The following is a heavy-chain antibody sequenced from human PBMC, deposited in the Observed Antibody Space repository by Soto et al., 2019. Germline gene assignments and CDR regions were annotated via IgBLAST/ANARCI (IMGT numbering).Heavy chain of an antibody. D-gene: IGHD1-1*01. CDR3: AKGAVPTTPVPLFDY. V-gene: IGHV3-23*01. J-gene: IGHJ4*02. CDR2: ISGSGGST. CDR1: GFTFSSYA. Sequence: PGGSLRLSCAASGFTFSSYAMSWVRQAPGRGLEWVSAISGSGGSTYYADSVKGRFTISRDNSKNTLYLQMNSLRAADTAVYYCAKGAVPTTPVPLFDYWGQGTLVTVSS.